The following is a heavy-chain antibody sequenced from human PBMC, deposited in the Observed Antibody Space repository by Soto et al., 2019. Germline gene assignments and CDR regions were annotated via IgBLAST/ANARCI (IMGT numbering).Heavy chain of an antibody. Sequence: SVXVSCKASGGTFSSYAISWVRQAPGQGLEWMGGIIPIFGTANYAQKFQGRVTITADESTSTAYMELSSLRSEDTAVYYCARRVYSSSWYGHYYGMDVWGQGTTVTVSS. CDR2: IIPIFGTA. J-gene: IGHJ6*02. CDR3: ARRVYSSSWYGHYYGMDV. V-gene: IGHV1-69*13. D-gene: IGHD6-13*01. CDR1: GGTFSSYA.